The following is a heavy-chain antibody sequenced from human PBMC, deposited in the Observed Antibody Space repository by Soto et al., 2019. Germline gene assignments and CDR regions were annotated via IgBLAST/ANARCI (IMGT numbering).Heavy chain of an antibody. V-gene: IGHV2-5*02. J-gene: IGHJ6*02. D-gene: IGHD3-10*01. Sequence: QITLKESGPTLVKPTQTLTLTCTFSGFSLSTSGVGVGWIRQPPGKALEWLALIYWDDDKRYSPSLKSRLTITKXXSXNXXVLTMTNMDPVDTATYYCARYGSGSYYSYYYGMDVWGQGTTVTVSS. CDR3: ARYGSGSYYSYYYGMDV. CDR2: IYWDDDK. CDR1: GFSLSTSGVG.